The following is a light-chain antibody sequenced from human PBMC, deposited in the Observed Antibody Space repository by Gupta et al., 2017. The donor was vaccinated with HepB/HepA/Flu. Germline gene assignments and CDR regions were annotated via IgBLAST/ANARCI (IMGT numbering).Light chain of an antibody. CDR3: QQYGSSPRS. CDR2: GAS. V-gene: IGKV3-20*01. Sequence: ELVLTQSPGTLSLSPGERATLSCRASQSVSSNYLAWYQQKPGQAPRLLVYGASSRATGIPDRFSGSGSGTDFTLTISRLEPEDFAVYYCQQYGSSPRSFGQGTKLEIK. CDR1: QSVSSNY. J-gene: IGKJ2*04.